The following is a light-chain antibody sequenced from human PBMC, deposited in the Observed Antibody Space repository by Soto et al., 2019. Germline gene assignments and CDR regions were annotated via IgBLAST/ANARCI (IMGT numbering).Light chain of an antibody. CDR1: SSDVGDYNY. J-gene: IGLJ2*01. V-gene: IGLV2-8*01. CDR2: EVT. CDR3: SSYAGSNTFVV. Sequence: QSVLSQPPSASGSLGQSVTISCTGTSSDVGDYNYVSWYQQHPGKAPKVMIYEVTKRPSGVPDRFSGSKSGNTAPLTVSGLQAEDEADYYCSSYAGSNTFVVFGGGTKVTVL.